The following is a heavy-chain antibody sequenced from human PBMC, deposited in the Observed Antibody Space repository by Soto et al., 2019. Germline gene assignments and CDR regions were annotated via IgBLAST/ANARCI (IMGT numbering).Heavy chain of an antibody. CDR3: AKLREVSSSWYGFYYYYYMDV. V-gene: IGHV3-23*01. CDR1: GFTFSSYA. D-gene: IGHD6-13*01. J-gene: IGHJ6*03. CDR2: ISGSGGST. Sequence: GGSLRLSCAASGFTFSSYAMSWVRQAPGKGLEWVSAISGSGGSTYYADSVKGRFTISRDNSKNTLYLQMNSLRAEDTAVYYCAKLREVSSSWYGFYYYYYMDVWGKGTTVTVSS.